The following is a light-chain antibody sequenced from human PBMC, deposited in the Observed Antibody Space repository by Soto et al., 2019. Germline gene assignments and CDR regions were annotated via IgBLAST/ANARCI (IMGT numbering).Light chain of an antibody. V-gene: IGLV2-14*03. CDR1: SSDVGAYDY. Sequence: QSVLTQPASVSGSPGQSITISCTGTSSDVGAYDYVSWYQQHPDKAPKLMIYEVSNRPSGVSNRFSGSKSVNTATLTISGLQADDGADYYCSSYTSSSTRVFGTGTKVTV. CDR3: SSYTSSSTRV. CDR2: EVS. J-gene: IGLJ1*01.